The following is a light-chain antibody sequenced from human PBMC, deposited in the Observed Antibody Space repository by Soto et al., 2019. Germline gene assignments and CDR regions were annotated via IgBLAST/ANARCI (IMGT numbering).Light chain of an antibody. CDR2: TAS. Sequence: DIQRTHSPSSLSASVGDRVTITCRASQGIRKDLSCYQQKPGKAPKRLIYTASSFQRRVPSRFSVSGSGTEFTLTLSSLQPEECATYYCLQQQGDPRTCGQGTMVEIK. V-gene: IGKV1-17*01. CDR3: LQQQGDPRT. J-gene: IGKJ1*01. CDR1: QGIRKD.